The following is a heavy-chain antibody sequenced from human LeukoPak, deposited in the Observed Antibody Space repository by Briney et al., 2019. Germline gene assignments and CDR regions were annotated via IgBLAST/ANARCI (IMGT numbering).Heavy chain of an antibody. CDR2: IIPIFGTA. J-gene: IGHJ4*02. CDR1: GGTFSSYA. D-gene: IGHD3-10*01. Sequence: ASVKVSCKASGGTFSSYAISWVRQAPGQGLEWMGGIIPIFGTANYAQKFQGRVTITTDESTSTAYMELSSLRSEDTAVYYCARGGYSRVRGVIYFDYWGQGTLVTVSS. V-gene: IGHV1-69*05. CDR3: ARGGYSRVRGVIYFDY.